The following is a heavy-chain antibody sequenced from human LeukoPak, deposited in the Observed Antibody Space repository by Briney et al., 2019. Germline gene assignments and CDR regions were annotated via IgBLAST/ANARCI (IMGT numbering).Heavy chain of an antibody. CDR2: ISYDGSNK. V-gene: IGHV3-30*04. J-gene: IGHJ4*02. Sequence: GRSLRISCAASGFTFSSYAMHWVRQAPGKGLEWVAVISYDGSNKYYADSVKGRFTISRDNSKNTLYLQMDSLRAEDTAAYYCARDPAEDSSGLSGYWGQGTLVTVSS. D-gene: IGHD6-19*01. CDR3: ARDPAEDSSGLSGY. CDR1: GFTFSSYA.